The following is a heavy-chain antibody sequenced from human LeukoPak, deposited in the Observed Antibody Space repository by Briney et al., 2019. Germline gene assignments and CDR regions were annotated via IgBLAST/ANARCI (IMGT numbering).Heavy chain of an antibody. CDR1: GFTFSGSA. J-gene: IGHJ3*02. CDR3: TRAERRGLAAFDI. D-gene: IGHD3-10*01. CDR2: IRSKANSYAT. V-gene: IGHV3-73*01. Sequence: GGSLRLSCAASGFTFSGSAMHWVRQASGKGLEWVGRIRSKANSYATAYAASVKGRFTISRDDSKNTAYLQMNSLKTEDTAVYYCTRAERRGLAAFDIWGQGTMVTVSS.